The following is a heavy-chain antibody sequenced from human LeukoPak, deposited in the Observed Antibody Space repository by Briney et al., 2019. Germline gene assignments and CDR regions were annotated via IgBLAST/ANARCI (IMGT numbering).Heavy chain of an antibody. V-gene: IGHV3-33*01. D-gene: IGHD2-2*01. Sequence: GGSLRLSCAASGFTFSSYGMHWVRQAPDKGLEWVAVIWYDGSNKYYADSVKGRFTISRDNSKNTLYLQMNSLRAEDTAVYYCARSPEVGYCSSTSCRRGYYYGMDVWGKGTTVTVSS. CDR2: IWYDGSNK. CDR1: GFTFSSYG. J-gene: IGHJ6*04. CDR3: ARSPEVGYCSSTSCRRGYYYGMDV.